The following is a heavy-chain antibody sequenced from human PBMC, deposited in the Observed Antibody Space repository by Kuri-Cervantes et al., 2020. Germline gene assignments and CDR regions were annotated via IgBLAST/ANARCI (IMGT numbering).Heavy chain of an antibody. CDR2: ISYDGSNK. Sequence: GGSLRLSCAASGFTFSSYAMHWVRQAPGKGLEWVAVISYDGSNKYYADSVKGRFTISRDNSKNTLYLQMNSLRAEDTAVYYCARVAGITIFGVDTRDWFDPWGQGTLVTVSS. D-gene: IGHD3-3*01. J-gene: IGHJ5*02. CDR3: ARVAGITIFGVDTRDWFDP. V-gene: IGHV3-30-3*01. CDR1: GFTFSSYA.